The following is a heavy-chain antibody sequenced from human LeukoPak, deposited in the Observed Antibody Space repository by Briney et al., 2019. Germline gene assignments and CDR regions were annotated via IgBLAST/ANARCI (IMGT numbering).Heavy chain of an antibody. D-gene: IGHD1-26*01. V-gene: IGHV1-2*02. CDR1: GYTFTGYY. Sequence: GASVKVSCKASGYTFTGYYMHWVRQAPGQGLEWMGWINPNSGGTNYAQKFQGRVTMTRDTSISTAYMELSRLRSDDTAVYYCARAMEWELLLIDYWGQGTLVTASS. J-gene: IGHJ4*02. CDR3: ARAMEWELLLIDY. CDR2: INPNSGGT.